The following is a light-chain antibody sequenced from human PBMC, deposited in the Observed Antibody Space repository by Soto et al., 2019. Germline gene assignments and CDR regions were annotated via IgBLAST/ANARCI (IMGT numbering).Light chain of an antibody. V-gene: IGKV1-5*03. J-gene: IGKJ1*01. CDR1: QSISTW. CDR3: HQYNNYSSWT. Sequence: DIQMTQSPSTLSASVGDRVTITCRASQSISTWLAWYQHKPGKAPKLLIYQASKLESGVPSRFSGSGSGTEFELAISSLQPDDLATYYCHQYNNYSSWTCGQGTELEIK. CDR2: QAS.